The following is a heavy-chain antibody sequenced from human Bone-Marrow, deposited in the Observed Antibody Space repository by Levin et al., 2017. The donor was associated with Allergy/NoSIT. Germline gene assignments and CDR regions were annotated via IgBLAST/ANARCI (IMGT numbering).Heavy chain of an antibody. Sequence: GESLKISCKTSSDSSAKYWIGWVRQVPGKGLEWMGIIYPGDSDTRYNPSFQAQVTISADKSINTAYLQWSSLRTSDTATYYCAKGSDATGYYFDYWGQGTLVTVSS. CDR2: IYPGDSDT. CDR1: SDSSAKYW. V-gene: IGHV5-51*01. D-gene: IGHD2-15*01. CDR3: AKGSDATGYYFDY. J-gene: IGHJ4*02.